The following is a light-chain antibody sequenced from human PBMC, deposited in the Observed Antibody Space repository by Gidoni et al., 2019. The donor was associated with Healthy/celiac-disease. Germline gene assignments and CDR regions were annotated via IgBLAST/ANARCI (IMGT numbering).Light chain of an antibody. CDR2: AES. CDR1: QSISSY. J-gene: IGKJ4*01. Sequence: DIQMTQSPSSLSASVGDRVAITCRASQSISSYLNWYQQTPGKAPKLLIYAESSLQSGVPSRFSGSGSGTDFTLTISSLQPEDVATYYCQQRYSTPALTFGGGTKVEIK. CDR3: QQRYSTPALT. V-gene: IGKV1-39*01.